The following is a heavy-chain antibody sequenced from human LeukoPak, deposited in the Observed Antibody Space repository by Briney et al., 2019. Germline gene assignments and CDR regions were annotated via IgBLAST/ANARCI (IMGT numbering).Heavy chain of an antibody. CDR1: AFTFSSYA. Sequence: GGSLRLSCAASAFTFSSYATHWVRPAPGKGLEWVAVISYDGSNKYYVDSVKGRFTISRDNSKNTLYLQMNSLRAEDTAVYYCAKGNRNYYDSSGYPPHWGQGTLVTVSS. CDR3: AKGNRNYYDSSGYPPH. V-gene: IGHV3-30*18. D-gene: IGHD3-22*01. J-gene: IGHJ4*02. CDR2: ISYDGSNK.